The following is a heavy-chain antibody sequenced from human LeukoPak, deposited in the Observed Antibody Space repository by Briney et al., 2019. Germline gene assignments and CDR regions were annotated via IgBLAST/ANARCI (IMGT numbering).Heavy chain of an antibody. Sequence: PSETLSLTCTVSGGSIRSSNYYWAWIRQPPGKGLEWIGSIYSSGSTYYKPSLKSRVTISVDTSKNQFSLKLSSVSAADTAVYYCANWGSNRVAVAGAGAFDIWGQGTMVTVSS. J-gene: IGHJ3*02. CDR1: GGSIRSSNYY. CDR2: IYSSGST. CDR3: ANWGSNRVAVAGAGAFDI. V-gene: IGHV4-39*07. D-gene: IGHD6-19*01.